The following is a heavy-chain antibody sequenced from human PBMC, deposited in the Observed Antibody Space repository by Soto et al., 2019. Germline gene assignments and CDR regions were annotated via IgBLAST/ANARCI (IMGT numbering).Heavy chain of an antibody. D-gene: IGHD4-4*01. CDR1: GFTFSTYA. V-gene: IGHV3-23*01. Sequence: GGSLRLSCAASGFTFSTYAMTWVRQAPGKGLEWVSTINNSGGSTYYEDSVKGRFTISRDNSKNTLYLQMNSLRAEDTAVYYCAKILTTVTSSPDNWGQGTLVTVSS. CDR2: INNSGGST. CDR3: AKILTTVTSSPDN. J-gene: IGHJ4*02.